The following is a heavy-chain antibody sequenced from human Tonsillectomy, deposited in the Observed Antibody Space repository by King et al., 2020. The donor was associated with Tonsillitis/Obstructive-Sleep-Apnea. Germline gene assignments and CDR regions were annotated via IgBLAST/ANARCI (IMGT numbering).Heavy chain of an antibody. V-gene: IGHV3-48*02. D-gene: IGHD4-17*01. CDR1: GFTFSNYS. J-gene: IGHJ5*02. CDR3: ARDRNGDYWGDNWFDP. Sequence: VQLVESGGGLVQPGGSLRLSCAASGFTFSNYSMNWVRQAPGKGLEWVSYISSSNSIYYADSVKGRFTLSRDNAKNSLYLQMNSLRDEDTAVYYCARDRNGDYWGDNWFDPWGQGTLVTVSS. CDR2: ISSSNSI.